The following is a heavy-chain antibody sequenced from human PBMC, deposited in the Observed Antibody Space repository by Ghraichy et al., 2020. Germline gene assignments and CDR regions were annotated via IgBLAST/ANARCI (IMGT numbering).Heavy chain of an antibody. D-gene: IGHD3-22*01. CDR2: ISSDGGAP. J-gene: IGHJ1*01. V-gene: IGHV3-23*01. CDR3: ANPHYDSSGHEYFHP. CDR1: GFTFSSYA. Sequence: GGSLRLSCAASGFTFSSYAMSWVRQAPGKGLEWVSAISSDGGAPAYAGSVQGRFTISRDNSQNTLYLQMNSLRAEDTAIYYCANPHYDSSGHEYFHPWGQGTLVSVGS.